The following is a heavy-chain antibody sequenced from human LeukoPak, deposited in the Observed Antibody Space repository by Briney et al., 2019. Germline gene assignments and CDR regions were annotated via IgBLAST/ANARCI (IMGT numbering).Heavy chain of an antibody. D-gene: IGHD6-6*01. CDR3: ASPYSSSARYYYYMDV. V-gene: IGHV4-34*01. CDR1: GGSFSGYY. J-gene: IGHJ6*03. Sequence: SETLSLTCAVYGGSFSGYYWSWIRQPPGKGLEWIGEINHSGSTNYNPSLKSRVTISVDTSKNQFSLKLSSVTATDTAVYYCASPYSSSARYYYYMDVWGKGTTVTVSS. CDR2: INHSGST.